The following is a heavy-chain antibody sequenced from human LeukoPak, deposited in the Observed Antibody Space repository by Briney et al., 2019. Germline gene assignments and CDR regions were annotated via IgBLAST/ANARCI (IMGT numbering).Heavy chain of an antibody. CDR2: ISVYNGDT. CDR1: GYTFTIYG. J-gene: IGHJ6*02. D-gene: IGHD2-15*01. Sequence: ASVKVSCKASGYTFTIYGISWVRQAPGQGLEWMGWISVYNGDTNYAQKLQGRVTMTTDTPTSTVYMELGSLRSDDTAVYYCARNLRYCSGGSCFPRMDVWGQGTTVTVSS. V-gene: IGHV1-18*01. CDR3: ARNLRYCSGGSCFPRMDV.